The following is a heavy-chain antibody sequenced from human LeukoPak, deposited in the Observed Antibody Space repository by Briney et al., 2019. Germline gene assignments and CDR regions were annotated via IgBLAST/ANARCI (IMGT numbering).Heavy chain of an antibody. V-gene: IGHV4-4*07. Sequence: SENLSLTCTVSDAPISRYSWSWIRQPAGTGLEWIGRIYTSGSTNYNPSLKSRLTMSVDTSKNQFSLNLNAVTAADTPVYYCARGNDFWASLAYYMDVWGKGTTVTVSS. D-gene: IGHD3-3*01. CDR3: ARGNDFWASLAYYMDV. CDR1: DAPISRYS. J-gene: IGHJ6*03. CDR2: IYTSGST.